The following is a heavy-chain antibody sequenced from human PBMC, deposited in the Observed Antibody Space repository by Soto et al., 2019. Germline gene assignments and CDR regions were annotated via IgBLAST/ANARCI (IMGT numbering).Heavy chain of an antibody. V-gene: IGHV3-66*01. CDR1: GITVTNCF. CDR3: ARDEVGGAYDFWP. D-gene: IGHD3-3*01. J-gene: IGHJ4*02. Sequence: EVQLVESGGGLVQPGGSLRLSCAASGITVTNCFMTWVRQAPGKGLEWVSVISSAGGTYYADSVKGRFTISRDNYRNTLYLQMNTLRAEDTAVYYCARDEVGGAYDFWPGGQGTLVTVSS. CDR2: ISSAGGT.